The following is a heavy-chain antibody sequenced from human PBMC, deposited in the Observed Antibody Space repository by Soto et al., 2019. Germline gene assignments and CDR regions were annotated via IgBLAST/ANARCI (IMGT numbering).Heavy chain of an antibody. J-gene: IGHJ4*02. CDR2: ISSSSSTI. D-gene: IGHD3-3*01. CDR3: ARDVANYDFWSGRRGHFDY. CDR1: GFTFSSDS. Sequence: GGSLRLSCAASGFTFSSDSMNWVRQTPGKGLEWVSYISSSSSTIYYADSVKGRFTISRDNAKNSLYLQMNSLRDEDTAVYYCARDVANYDFWSGRRGHFDYWGQGTLVTVSS. V-gene: IGHV3-48*02.